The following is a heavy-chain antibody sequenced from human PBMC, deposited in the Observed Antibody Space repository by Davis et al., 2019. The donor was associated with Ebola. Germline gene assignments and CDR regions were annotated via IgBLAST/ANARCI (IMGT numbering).Heavy chain of an antibody. CDR1: GFTFSSFA. J-gene: IGHJ6*04. Sequence: GGSLRLSCAASGFTFSSFAMTWARQAPGKGLEWVSAITSSGGSTYYADSVKGRFTISRDNSKNTLYLQMNSLTVEDTAVYYCAKGGSGWPSDYSYGMGVWGKGTTATVSS. V-gene: IGHV3-23*01. CDR3: AKGGSGWPSDYSYGMGV. D-gene: IGHD6-19*01. CDR2: ITSSGGST.